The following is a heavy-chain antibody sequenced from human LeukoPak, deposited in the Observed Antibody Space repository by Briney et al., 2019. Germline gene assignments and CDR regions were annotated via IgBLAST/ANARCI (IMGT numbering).Heavy chain of an antibody. J-gene: IGHJ4*02. V-gene: IGHV4-4*02. CDR2: IYHSGST. CDR3: ARAPGYCSSTSCYYYFDY. CDR1: GGSISSSNW. D-gene: IGHD2-2*01. Sequence: SETLSLTCAVSGGSISSSNWWSWVRQPPGKGLEWIGEIYHSGSTNYNPSLKSRVTISVDKSKNQFSLKLSSVTAADTAVYYCARAPGYCSSTSCYYYFDYWGQGTLVTVSS.